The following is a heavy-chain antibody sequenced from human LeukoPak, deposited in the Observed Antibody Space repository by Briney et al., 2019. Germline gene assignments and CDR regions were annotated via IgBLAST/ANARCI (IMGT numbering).Heavy chain of an antibody. D-gene: IGHD6-6*01. J-gene: IGHJ4*02. CDR3: AREPDPLLSSSSRYFDY. CDR2: ISAYNGNT. CDR1: GYTFTNYG. Sequence: ASVKVSCKASGYTFTNYGITWVRQAPGQGLEWMGWISAYNGNTNYAQKLQGRVTMTTDTSTSTAYMELRSLRSDDTAVYYCAREPDPLLSSSSRYFDYWGQGTLVTVSS. V-gene: IGHV1-18*01.